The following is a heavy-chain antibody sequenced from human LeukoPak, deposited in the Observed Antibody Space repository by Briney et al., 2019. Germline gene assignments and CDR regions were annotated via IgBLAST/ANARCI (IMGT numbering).Heavy chain of an antibody. D-gene: IGHD3-3*01. CDR2: IYSGGST. V-gene: IGHV3-53*01. CDR1: GFTVSSNY. Sequence: GGSLRLSCAASGFTVSSNYMSWVRQAPGKGLEWVSVIYSGGSTYYADSVKGRFTISRDNSKNTLYPQMNSLRAEDTAVYYCARGSYYDFWSGPTDGMDVWGQGTTVTVSS. J-gene: IGHJ6*02. CDR3: ARGSYYDFWSGPTDGMDV.